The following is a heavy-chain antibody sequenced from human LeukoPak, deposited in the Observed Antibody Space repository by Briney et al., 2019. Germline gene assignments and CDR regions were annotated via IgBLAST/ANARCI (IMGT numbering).Heavy chain of an antibody. CDR3: ARDAQDSSGWYPNWFDP. CDR2: IYHSGST. J-gene: IGHJ5*02. CDR1: GYSISSGYY. Sequence: SETLSLTCTVSGYSISSGYYWGWIRQPPGKGLEWIGSIYHSGSTYYNPSLKSRVTISVDTSKNQFSLKLSSVTAADTAVYYCARDAQDSSGWYPNWFDPWGQGTLVTVSS. D-gene: IGHD6-19*01. V-gene: IGHV4-38-2*02.